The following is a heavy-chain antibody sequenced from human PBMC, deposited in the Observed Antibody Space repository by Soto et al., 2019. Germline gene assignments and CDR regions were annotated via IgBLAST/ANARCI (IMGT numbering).Heavy chain of an antibody. D-gene: IGHD6-19*01. CDR1: GGSISSSNW. CDR3: AGVGGWRRYYYYYGMDV. CDR2: IYHSGST. V-gene: IGHV4-4*02. Sequence: QVQLQESGPGLVKPSGTLSLTCAVSGGSISSSNWWSWVRQPPGKGLEWIGEIYHSGSTNYNPSLTGRVTISVDKSKNQFTTKLSSVTAADTAVYYCAGVGGWRRYYYYYGMDVWGQGTTVTVSS. J-gene: IGHJ6*02.